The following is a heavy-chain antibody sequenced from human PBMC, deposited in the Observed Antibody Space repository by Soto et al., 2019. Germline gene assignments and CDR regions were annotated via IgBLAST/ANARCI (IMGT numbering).Heavy chain of an antibody. CDR2: IYTSGST. CDR3: AGDQGYYYSGMDV. V-gene: IGHV4-4*07. J-gene: IGHJ6*02. Sequence: QVQLQGSGPGLVKPSETLSLTCTVSGGSISSYYWSWIRQPAGKGLEWIGRIYTSGSTNYNPSLKSRVTLSVDTSKNQFALKLSSVTAADTAVYFCAGDQGYYYSGMDVWGQGTTVTVSS. CDR1: GGSISSYY.